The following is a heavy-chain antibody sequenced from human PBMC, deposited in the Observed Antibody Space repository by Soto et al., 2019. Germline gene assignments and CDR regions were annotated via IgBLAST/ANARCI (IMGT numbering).Heavy chain of an antibody. CDR1: GFTFSSYS. J-gene: IGHJ1*01. CDR2: ISSSSSCI. D-gene: IGHD6-19*01. Sequence: GGSLRLSCAASGFTFSSYSMNWVRQAPGKGLEWVSSISSSSSCIYYADSVKGRFTISRDNAKNSLYLQMNSLRAEDTAVYYCAVLYSSGWYYFQHWGQGTLVTVSS. V-gene: IGHV3-21*01. CDR3: AVLYSSGWYYFQH.